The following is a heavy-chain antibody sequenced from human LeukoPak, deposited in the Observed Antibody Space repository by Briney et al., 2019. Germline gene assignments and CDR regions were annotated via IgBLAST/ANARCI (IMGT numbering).Heavy chain of an antibody. CDR2: IKEDGSEK. D-gene: IGHD1-26*01. J-gene: IGHJ4*02. CDR1: GFIFSSYW. CDR3: AKDRYSGSYLQSGPCAH. V-gene: IGHV3-7*01. Sequence: GGSLRLSCVASGFIFSSYWMSWVRQTPGKGLEWVANIKEDGSEKYYADSVKGRFTISRDNSKNTLYLQMNSLRTEDTAVYYCAKDRYSGSYLQSGPCAHWGQGTLVTVSS.